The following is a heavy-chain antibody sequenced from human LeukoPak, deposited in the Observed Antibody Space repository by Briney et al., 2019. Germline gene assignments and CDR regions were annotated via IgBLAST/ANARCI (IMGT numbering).Heavy chain of an antibody. V-gene: IGHV3-23*01. J-gene: IGHJ4*02. Sequence: GGSLRLSCAASGFTFSSYAMSWVRQAPGKGLEWVSSITGSSASTYYADSVKGLFTISRDNSKNTLYLQMNSLRAEDTAVYFCAKLDYYDTHWGQGTLVTVSS. D-gene: IGHD3-22*01. CDR2: ITGSSAST. CDR1: GFTFSSYA. CDR3: AKLDYYDTH.